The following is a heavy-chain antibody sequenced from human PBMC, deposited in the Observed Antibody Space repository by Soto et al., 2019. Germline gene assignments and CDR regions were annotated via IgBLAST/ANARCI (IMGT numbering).Heavy chain of an antibody. CDR2: IDWDDDK. J-gene: IGHJ4*01. V-gene: IGHV2-70*04. Sequence: SGPTLVNPTQTLTLTCTFSGFSLSTNEMRVTWIRQPPGKALEWLARIDWDDDKFYSTSLKTRLTISKDTSKNQVVLTMTNMDPVDTATYYCARMRCSSSSCYYIDYCCHGALVTDSS. D-gene: IGHD2-2*01. CDR3: ARMRCSSSSCYYIDY. CDR1: GFSLSTNEMR.